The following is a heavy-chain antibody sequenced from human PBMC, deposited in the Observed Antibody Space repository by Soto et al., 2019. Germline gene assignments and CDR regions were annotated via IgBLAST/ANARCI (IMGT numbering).Heavy chain of an antibody. D-gene: IGHD3-22*01. J-gene: IGHJ6*02. CDR2: IYYSGST. Sequence: PSETLSLTCTVSGGSISSYYWSWIRQPPGKGLEWIGYIYYSGSTNYNPSLKSRVTISVDTSKNQFSLKLSSVTAADTAVYYCARTYDSSGYLPLDVWGQGTTVTVS. CDR1: GGSISSYY. V-gene: IGHV4-59*01. CDR3: ARTYDSSGYLPLDV.